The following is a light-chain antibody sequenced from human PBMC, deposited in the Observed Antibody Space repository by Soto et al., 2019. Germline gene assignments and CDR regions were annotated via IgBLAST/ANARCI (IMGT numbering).Light chain of an antibody. CDR3: QQLNSYPIT. CDR1: QGISNY. V-gene: IGKV1-9*01. J-gene: IGKJ5*01. Sequence: DIQMTQPQYSLSASVGDRVTITCRASQGISNYLAWYPQKPGKAPKLLSSAASTLQSGVPSRFSGRGAGTDVTLTIGSLQPEDFATYYCQQLNSYPITFGQGTLPEI. CDR2: AAS.